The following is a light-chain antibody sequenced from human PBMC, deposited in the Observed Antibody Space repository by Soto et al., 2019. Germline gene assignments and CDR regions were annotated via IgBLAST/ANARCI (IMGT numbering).Light chain of an antibody. Sequence: EIVLTQSPATLSLSPGEIATLSCRASQSVSSYLAWYQQKPGQAPRLLIYDASNRATCIPARFSGSGSGTDFTLTISSLEPEDCAVYYCQQRSNWPLLPFGGGTKVEIK. CDR2: DAS. CDR3: QQRSNWPLLP. V-gene: IGKV3-11*01. CDR1: QSVSSY. J-gene: IGKJ4*01.